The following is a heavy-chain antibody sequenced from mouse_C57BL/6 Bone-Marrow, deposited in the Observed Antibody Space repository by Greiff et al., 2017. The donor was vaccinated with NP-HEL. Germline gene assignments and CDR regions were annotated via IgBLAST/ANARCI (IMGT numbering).Heavy chain of an antibody. CDR2: IYPGDGDT. D-gene: IGHD2-2*01. CDR1: GYAFSSSW. J-gene: IGHJ4*01. V-gene: IGHV1-82*01. Sequence: VQLQQSGPELVKPGASVKISCKASGYAFSSSWMNWVKQRPGKGLEWIGRIYPGDGDTNYNGKFKGKATLTADKSSSTAYMQLSSLTSEESAVYFCAKLYAYPPHYAMDYWGQGTSVTVSS. CDR3: AKLYAYPPHYAMDY.